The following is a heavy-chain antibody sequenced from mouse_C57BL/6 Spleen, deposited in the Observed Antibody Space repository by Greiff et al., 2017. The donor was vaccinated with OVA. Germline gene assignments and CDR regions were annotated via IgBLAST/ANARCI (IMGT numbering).Heavy chain of an antibody. J-gene: IGHJ4*01. CDR2: ISGGGGNT. V-gene: IGHV5-9*01. CDR3: ARRYYGSPYYAMDY. D-gene: IGHD1-1*01. Sequence: EVKLMESGGGLVKPGGSLKLSCAASGFTFSSYTMSWVRQTPEKRLEWVATISGGGGNTYYPDSVKGRFTISRDNAKNTLYLQMSSLRSEDTALYYGARRYYGSPYYAMDYWGQGTSVTVSS. CDR1: GFTFSSYT.